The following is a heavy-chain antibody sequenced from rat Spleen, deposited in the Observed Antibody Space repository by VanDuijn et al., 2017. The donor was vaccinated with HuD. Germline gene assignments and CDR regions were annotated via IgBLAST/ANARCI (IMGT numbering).Heavy chain of an antibody. CDR2: IWDNGNT. CDR1: GFSLSSDG. V-gene: IGHV2-13*01. D-gene: IGHD4-3*01. J-gene: IGHJ2*01. CDR3: ASSIRGTWVFDH. Sequence: QVQLKESGPGLVQPSQTLSLTCTVSGFSLSSDGIVWVRQPPGKGLEWMGVIWDNGNTNYDSALKSLLRISRNTSKSQVFLEMNSLQTEDTATYYCASSIRGTWVFDHWGQGVMVTVSS.